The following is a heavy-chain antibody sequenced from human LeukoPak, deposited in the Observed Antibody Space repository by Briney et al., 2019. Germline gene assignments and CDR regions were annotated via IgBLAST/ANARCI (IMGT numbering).Heavy chain of an antibody. J-gene: IGHJ3*02. V-gene: IGHV3-74*01. CDR3: AKDRSIAAAVNDAFDI. CDR1: GFTFSSYY. D-gene: IGHD6-13*01. CDR2: INGDESST. Sequence: GGSLRLSCAASGFTFSSYYMHWVRQVPGKGLVWVSRINGDESSTTYADSVKGRFTISRDNAKNTLYLQMNSLRAEDTALYYCAKDRSIAAAVNDAFDIWGQGTMVTVSS.